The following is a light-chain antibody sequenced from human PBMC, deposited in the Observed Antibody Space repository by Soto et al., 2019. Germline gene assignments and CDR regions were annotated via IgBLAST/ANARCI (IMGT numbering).Light chain of an antibody. Sequence: DIQMTQSPSSVSASVGDRVTITCRSSEDISTWLAWYQQRPGKLPKLLIYAASTLQSGVPSRFSGSGSGTDFTLTISSLKPEDVATYYCQNYNSAPRTFGGGTKVDIK. CDR3: QNYNSAPRT. V-gene: IGKV1-27*01. J-gene: IGKJ4*01. CDR2: AAS. CDR1: EDISTW.